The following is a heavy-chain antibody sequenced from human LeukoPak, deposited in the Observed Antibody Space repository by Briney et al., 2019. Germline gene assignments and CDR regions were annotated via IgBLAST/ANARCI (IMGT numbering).Heavy chain of an antibody. V-gene: IGHV4-59*07. Sequence: PSDTLSLTCTVSGGSISSFYWSWIRQPPGKGLEYIGYISYSGTTSYNPSLKSRVTISVDTSKNQFSLKLTSVTAADTAVYYCARHRGLGFDYWGQGTLVTVSS. CDR1: GGSISSFY. CDR3: ARHRGLGFDY. J-gene: IGHJ4*02. D-gene: IGHD1-14*01. CDR2: ISYSGTT.